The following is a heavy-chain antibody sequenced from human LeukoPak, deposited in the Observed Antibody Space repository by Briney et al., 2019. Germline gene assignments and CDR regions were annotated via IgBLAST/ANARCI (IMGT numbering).Heavy chain of an antibody. J-gene: IGHJ4*02. CDR2: IYPGDSDA. CDR1: GSRFISYW. D-gene: IGHD2-8*01. Sequence: GESLQISFQGSGSRFISYWIGWVRQLPGKGLEWMGIIYPGDSDATYSPSFQGQVTISADKSISTAYLQWRSLKASDTAMYYCARQGIVYASVDYWGQGTLVTVSS. V-gene: IGHV5-51*01. CDR3: ARQGIVYASVDY.